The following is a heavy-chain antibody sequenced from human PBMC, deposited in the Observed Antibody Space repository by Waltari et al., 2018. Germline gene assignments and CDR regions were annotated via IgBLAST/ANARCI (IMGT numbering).Heavy chain of an antibody. J-gene: IGHJ3*02. V-gene: IGHV1-3*01. CDR3: ATDYDGNAYVAFDI. D-gene: IGHD3-22*01. Sequence: QVQLVQSGAEVKKPGASVKVSCKASGYTFTSYAMHWVRQAPGQRLEWMGWINAGNGNTKYSQKFQGRVTITRDTSASTAYMELSALRAEDTAMYYCATDYDGNAYVAFDIWGQGTMVTVSS. CDR1: GYTFTSYA. CDR2: INAGNGNT.